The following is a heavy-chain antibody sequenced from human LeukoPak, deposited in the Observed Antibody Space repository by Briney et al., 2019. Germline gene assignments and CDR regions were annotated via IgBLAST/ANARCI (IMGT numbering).Heavy chain of an antibody. V-gene: IGHV1-2*02. D-gene: IGHD2-2*01. J-gene: IGHJ4*02. Sequence: ASVKVSCKASGYTFTGYYMHWVRQAPGQGLEWMGWINPKSGGTTYEQKFQGRVTMTRDTSTSTAYMELSRLRPDDTAVYYCARGGEVCSSSSCYRGHDYWGQGTLVTVSS. CDR2: INPKSGGT. CDR1: GYTFTGYY. CDR3: ARGGEVCSSSSCYRGHDY.